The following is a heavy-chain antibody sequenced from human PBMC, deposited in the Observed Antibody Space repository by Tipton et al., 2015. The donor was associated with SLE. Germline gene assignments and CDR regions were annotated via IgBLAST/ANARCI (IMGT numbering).Heavy chain of an antibody. V-gene: IGHV4-39*07. CDR1: GGSISSSSYY. CDR3: ATGQPVEYYYYCMDV. J-gene: IGHJ6*02. CDR2: IYYSGST. D-gene: IGHD1-14*01. Sequence: TLSLTCTVSGGSISSSSYYWGWIRQPPGKGLEWIGSIYYSGSTYYNPSLKSRVTISVDTSKNQFSLKLSSVTAADTAVYYCATGQPVEYYYYCMDVWGQGTTVTVSS.